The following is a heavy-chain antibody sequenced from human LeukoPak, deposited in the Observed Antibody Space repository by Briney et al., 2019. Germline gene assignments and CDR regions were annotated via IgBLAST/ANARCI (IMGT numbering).Heavy chain of an antibody. CDR3: ARRGTDASFSFFDV. D-gene: IGHD1-1*01. CDR2: ISGDTTYI. CDR1: GFTFSSYR. V-gene: IGHV3-21*01. J-gene: IGHJ3*01. Sequence: PGGSLRLSCVASGFTFSSYRMNWVRQAPGKGLEWVSSISGDTTYIYYADSLKGRFTISRDNTNTSLFLQMNSLRAEDTATYFCARRGTDASFSFFDVWGQGTMVTVSS.